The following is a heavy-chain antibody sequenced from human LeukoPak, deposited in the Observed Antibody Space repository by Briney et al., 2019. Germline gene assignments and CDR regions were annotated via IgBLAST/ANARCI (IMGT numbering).Heavy chain of an antibody. CDR2: IIPIFGTA. Sequence: SVTVSCKASGGTFSSYAISWVRQAPGQGLEWMGGIIPIFGTANYAQKFQGRVTITADESTSTAYMELSSLRSEDTAVYYCARAVVPAAMARPHYYYYYMDVWGKGTTVTVSS. CDR1: GGTFSSYA. V-gene: IGHV1-69*01. D-gene: IGHD2-2*01. J-gene: IGHJ6*03. CDR3: ARAVVPAAMARPHYYYYYMDV.